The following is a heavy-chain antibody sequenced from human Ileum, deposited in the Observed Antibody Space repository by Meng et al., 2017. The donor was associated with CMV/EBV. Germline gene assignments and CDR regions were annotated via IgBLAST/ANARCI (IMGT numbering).Heavy chain of an antibody. D-gene: IGHD1-14*01. Sequence: VQLVPSGAVVKKPRSSVTVSCEGSGGTFSSNAISWVRHAPGKGLEWMGVISPIFRTSNYAQKFQGRLTITADESTSTAYMELSSLTSGDTAVYYCATSGRGPKYYFDYWGQGTLVTVSS. CDR2: ISPIFRTS. CDR3: ATSGRGPKYYFDY. J-gene: IGHJ4*02. V-gene: IGHV1-69*01. CDR1: GGTFSSNA.